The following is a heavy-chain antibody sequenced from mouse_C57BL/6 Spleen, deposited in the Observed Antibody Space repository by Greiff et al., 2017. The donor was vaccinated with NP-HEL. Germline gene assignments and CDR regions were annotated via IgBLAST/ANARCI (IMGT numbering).Heavy chain of an antibody. CDR1: GYTFTSYW. CDR2: IYPGSGST. V-gene: IGHV1-55*01. Sequence: QVQLQQPGAELVKPGASVKMSCKASGYTFTSYWITWVKQRPGQGLEWIGDIYPGSGSTNYNEKFKSKATLTVDTSSSTAYMQLSSLTSEDSAVYYCARGNYVRSYYAMDYWGQGTSVTVSS. J-gene: IGHJ4*01. D-gene: IGHD5-5*01. CDR3: ARGNYVRSYYAMDY.